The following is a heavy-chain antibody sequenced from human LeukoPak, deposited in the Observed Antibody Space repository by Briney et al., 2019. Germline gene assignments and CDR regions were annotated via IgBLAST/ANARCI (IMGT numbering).Heavy chain of an antibody. CDR1: GFTFSSYA. J-gene: IGHJ6*03. CDR2: ISYDGSNK. CDR3: GRPRRQDTPYHCMDV. D-gene: IGHD5-24*01. V-gene: IGHV3-30*04. Sequence: GRSLRLSCAASGFTFSSYAMHWVRQAPGKGLEWVAVISYDGSNKYYADSVKGRFTISRDNAKNSLYLQMNSLRAEDTAVYYCGRPRRQDTPYHCMDVWGKGTTVIVSS.